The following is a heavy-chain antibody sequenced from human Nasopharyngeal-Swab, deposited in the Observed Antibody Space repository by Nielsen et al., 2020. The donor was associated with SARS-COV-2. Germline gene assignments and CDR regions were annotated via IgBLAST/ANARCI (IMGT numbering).Heavy chain of an antibody. Sequence: GGSLRLSCAASGFTFSSYAMSWVRQAPGKGLEWVSIISGSGDTTYYADSVNDRFTISRDNSKNPLYLQMNSLRVEDTALYYCAKAPYLRGLDVWGQGTTVTVSS. J-gene: IGHJ6*02. D-gene: IGHD2-21*01. V-gene: IGHV3-23*01. CDR3: AKAPYLRGLDV. CDR1: GFTFSSYA. CDR2: ISGSGDTT.